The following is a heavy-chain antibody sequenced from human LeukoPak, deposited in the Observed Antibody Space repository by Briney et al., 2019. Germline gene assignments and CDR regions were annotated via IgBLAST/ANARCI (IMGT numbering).Heavy chain of an antibody. V-gene: IGHV3-23*01. CDR2: ISGSGGST. Sequence: GGSLRLSCAASGFTFSSYAMSWVRQAPGKGLEWVSAISGSGGSTYYADSVKGGFTISRDNSKNTLSLQMNSLRAEDTAVYYCAKDLEGITMIVVVITTGFDYWGQGTLVTVSS. J-gene: IGHJ4*02. D-gene: IGHD3-22*01. CDR1: GFTFSSYA. CDR3: AKDLEGITMIVVVITTGFDY.